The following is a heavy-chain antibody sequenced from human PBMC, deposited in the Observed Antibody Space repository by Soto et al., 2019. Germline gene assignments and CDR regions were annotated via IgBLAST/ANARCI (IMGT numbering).Heavy chain of an antibody. Sequence: EVHLVESGGGQVKSGGSLRVSCTASGFTFSDYSMHWVRQAPGKGLEWVSSISPTSGAIYYADSVKGRFTISRDNAKNSLFLQMNSLRAEDTAVYSCARGSAHIQVQTFDYWGQGTLVTVSS. V-gene: IGHV3-21*01. CDR1: GFTFSDYS. CDR2: ISPTSGAI. J-gene: IGHJ4*02. D-gene: IGHD1-1*01. CDR3: ARGSAHIQVQTFDY.